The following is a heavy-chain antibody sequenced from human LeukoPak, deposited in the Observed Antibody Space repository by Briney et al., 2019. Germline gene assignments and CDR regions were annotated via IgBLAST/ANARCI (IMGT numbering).Heavy chain of an antibody. V-gene: IGHV3-20*04. D-gene: IGHD2-2*01. J-gene: IGHJ4*02. CDR2: INGNGGSR. CDR3: ARGSSFHNY. Sequence: GGSLRLSCAASGFTFSSYAMSWLRQAPGKGLEWVSGINGNGGSRGYAASVKGRFTISRDNANNSLYLQMNSLRAEDTAFYYCARGSSFHNYWGQGTLVTASS. CDR1: GFTFSSYA.